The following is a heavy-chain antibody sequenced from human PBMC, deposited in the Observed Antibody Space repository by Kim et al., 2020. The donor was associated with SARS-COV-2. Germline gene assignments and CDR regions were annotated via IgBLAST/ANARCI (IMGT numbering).Heavy chain of an antibody. Sequence: VKGRSTISRDNSKNTMYLQMGSLRAEDTAVYYCAKRPLWFGELTYTFDIWGQGTMVTVSS. J-gene: IGHJ3*02. V-gene: IGHV3-23*01. CDR3: AKRPLWFGELTYTFDI. D-gene: IGHD3-10*01.